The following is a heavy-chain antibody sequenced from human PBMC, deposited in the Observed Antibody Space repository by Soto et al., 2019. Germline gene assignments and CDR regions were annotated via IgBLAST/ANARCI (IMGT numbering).Heavy chain of an antibody. Sequence: GGSLRLSCAASGFTFEDHGMTWVREVPGKGMEWVAEINWSGSSTSYADSVKGRFTISRDNAKNSLYLQMNSLRAEDTALYFCARDGGVAVAVDASDICGQGTMVTVSS. CDR1: GFTFEDHG. D-gene: IGHD6-19*01. CDR2: INWSGSST. V-gene: IGHV3-20*04. CDR3: ARDGGVAVAVDASDI. J-gene: IGHJ3*02.